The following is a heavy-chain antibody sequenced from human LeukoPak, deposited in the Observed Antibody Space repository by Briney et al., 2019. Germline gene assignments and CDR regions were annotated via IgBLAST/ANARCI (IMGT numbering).Heavy chain of an antibody. J-gene: IGHJ4*02. V-gene: IGHV3-33*06. Sequence: GGSLRLSCAAPGFTFSSYGMHWVRQAPGKGLEWVAVIWYDGSKTYYADSVKGRFTISRDNSKNTLYLQMSSLRADDTAVYYCAKRDGETEFDYWGQGTLVTVSS. D-gene: IGHD5-24*01. CDR2: IWYDGSKT. CDR1: GFTFSSYG. CDR3: AKRDGETEFDY.